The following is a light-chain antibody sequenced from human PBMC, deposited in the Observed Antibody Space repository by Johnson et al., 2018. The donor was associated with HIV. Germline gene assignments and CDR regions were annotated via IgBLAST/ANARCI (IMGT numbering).Light chain of an antibody. CDR1: NSNIGNNY. Sequence: SVLTQPPSVSAAPGQKVTISCSGSNSNIGNNYVSWYQQLPGTAPKLLIYDNNKRPSGIPDRFSGSKSGTSATLGITGLQTGDEADYYCGTWDSSLSAYVFGTGTKVTVV. CDR2: DNN. V-gene: IGLV1-51*01. CDR3: GTWDSSLSAYV. J-gene: IGLJ1*01.